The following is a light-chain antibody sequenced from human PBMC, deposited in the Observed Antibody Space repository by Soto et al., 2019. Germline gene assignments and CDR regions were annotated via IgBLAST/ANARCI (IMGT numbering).Light chain of an antibody. CDR2: DVS. CDR3: TSYTNSGTLVV. J-gene: IGLJ2*01. V-gene: IGLV2-14*01. CDR1: SSDVGGYNY. Sequence: QFVLTQPASVSGSPGQSITISCTGTSSDVGGYNYVSWYQQHPGKAPKLMIYDVSNRPSGVSNRFSGSKSGNTASLTISGLQAEDEADYYCTSYTNSGTLVVFGGGTKLTVL.